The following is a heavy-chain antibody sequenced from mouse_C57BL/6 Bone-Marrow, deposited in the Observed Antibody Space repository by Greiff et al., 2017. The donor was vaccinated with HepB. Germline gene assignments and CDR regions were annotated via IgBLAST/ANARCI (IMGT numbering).Heavy chain of an antibody. CDR3: TRELVTLLDY. J-gene: IGHJ2*01. CDR1: GYTFTDYE. Sequence: SGAELVRPGASVTLSCKASGYTFTDYEMHWVKQTPVHGLDWIGAIDPETGGTAYNQKFKGKAILTADKSSSTAYMELRSLTSEDSAVYYCTRELVTLLDYWGQGTTLTVSS. D-gene: IGHD2-3*01. V-gene: IGHV1-15*01. CDR2: IDPETGGT.